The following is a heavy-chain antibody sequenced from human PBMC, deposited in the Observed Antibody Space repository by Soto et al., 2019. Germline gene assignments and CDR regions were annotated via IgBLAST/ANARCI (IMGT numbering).Heavy chain of an antibody. CDR2: IYYSGST. Sequence: PSGTLSLTCTVSGGSISSSSYYWGWIRQPPGKGLEWIGSIYYSGSTYYNPSLKSRVTISVDTSKNQFSLKLSSVTAADTAVYYCASAVAGTRWFDPWGQGTLVTVSS. J-gene: IGHJ5*02. D-gene: IGHD6-19*01. CDR3: ASAVAGTRWFDP. V-gene: IGHV4-39*01. CDR1: GGSISSSSYY.